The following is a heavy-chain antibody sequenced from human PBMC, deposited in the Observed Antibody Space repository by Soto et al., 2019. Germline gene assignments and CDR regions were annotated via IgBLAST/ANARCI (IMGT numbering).Heavy chain of an antibody. CDR1: GGSFSGYY. Sequence: PSETLSLTCAVYGGSFSGYYWIWIRQPPGKGLEWIGEINHSGSTNYNPSLKSRVTISVDTSKNQFSLKLSSVTAADTAVYYCARDRHTIYSSSWYTPYYYGMDVWGQGTTVTVSS. CDR2: INHSGST. D-gene: IGHD6-13*01. J-gene: IGHJ6*02. CDR3: ARDRHTIYSSSWYTPYYYGMDV. V-gene: IGHV4-34*01.